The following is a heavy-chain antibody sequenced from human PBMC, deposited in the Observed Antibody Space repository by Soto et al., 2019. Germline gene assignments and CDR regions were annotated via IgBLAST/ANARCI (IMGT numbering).Heavy chain of an antibody. J-gene: IGHJ6*02. D-gene: IGHD5-18*01. CDR2: MNPNSGNT. Sequence: ASVKVSCTASGSTFTSYDINWVRQATGQGLEWMGWMNPNSGNTGYAQKFQGRVTMTRNTSISTAYMELSSLRSEDTAVYYCARASRGYSYGLYYYYGMDVWGQGTTVTVSS. CDR3: ARASRGYSYGLYYYYGMDV. CDR1: GSTFTSYD. V-gene: IGHV1-8*01.